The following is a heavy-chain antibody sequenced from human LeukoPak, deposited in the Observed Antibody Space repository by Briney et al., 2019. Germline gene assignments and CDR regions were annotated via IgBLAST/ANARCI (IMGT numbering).Heavy chain of an antibody. CDR1: GFTVSSNY. CDR2: IYSGGST. CDR3: ASRSGYYYYYMDG. V-gene: IGHV3-53*01. Sequence: GGSLRLSCAASGFTVSSNYMSWVRQAPGKGLEWVSVIYSGGSTYYADSVKGRFTISRDNSKSTLYIQMNSLRAEDTAVYYCASRSGYYYYYMDGWGKGTTVTISS. J-gene: IGHJ6*03.